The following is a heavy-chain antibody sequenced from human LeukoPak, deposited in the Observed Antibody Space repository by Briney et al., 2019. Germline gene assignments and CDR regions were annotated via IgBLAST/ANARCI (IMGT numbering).Heavy chain of an antibody. D-gene: IGHD6-13*01. V-gene: IGHV4-59*01. CDR3: ARGIAAAYDY. CDR2: IYYSGST. Sequence: SETLSLTCSVAGGSISSYYWSWIRQPPGKGLEWIGYIYYSGSTNYNPSLKSRVTISVDTSKNQFSLKLSSVTAADTAVYYCARGIAAAYDYWGQGTLVTVSS. J-gene: IGHJ4*02. CDR1: GGSISSYY.